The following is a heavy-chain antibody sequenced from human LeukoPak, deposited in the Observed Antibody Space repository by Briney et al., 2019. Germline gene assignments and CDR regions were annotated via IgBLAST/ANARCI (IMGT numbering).Heavy chain of an antibody. CDR2: IYYRGST. V-gene: IGHV4-59*01. Sequence: PSETLSLTCTVSGGSISSYYWSWIRQPPGKGLEWIGYIYYRGSTNYNPSLKSRVTISVDTSKNQFSLKLSSVTAADTAVYYCARTGIAAAGTIEIIDYWGQGTLVTVSS. CDR3: ARTGIAAAGTIEIIDY. CDR1: GGSISSYY. J-gene: IGHJ4*02. D-gene: IGHD6-13*01.